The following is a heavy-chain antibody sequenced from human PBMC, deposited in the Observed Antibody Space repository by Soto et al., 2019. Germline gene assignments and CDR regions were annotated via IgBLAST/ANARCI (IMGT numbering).Heavy chain of an antibody. J-gene: IGHJ3*02. CDR1: GFTFSSYW. CDR3: AKTMTTAMHEDAFDI. D-gene: IGHD4-17*01. CDR2: IKQDGSEK. V-gene: IGHV3-7*05. Sequence: GGSLRLSCAASGFTFSSYWMSWVRQAPGKGLEWVANIKQDGSEKYYVDSVKGRFTISRDNAKNSLYLQMNSLRAEDTAVYYCAKTMTTAMHEDAFDIWGQGTMVTVSS.